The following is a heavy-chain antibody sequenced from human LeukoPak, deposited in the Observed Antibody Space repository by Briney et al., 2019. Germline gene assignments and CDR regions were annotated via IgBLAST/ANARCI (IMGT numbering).Heavy chain of an antibody. CDR2: ISYDGSNK. D-gene: IGHD2/OR15-2a*01. J-gene: IGHJ6*03. Sequence: GRSLRLSCAASGFTFSSYAMHWVRQAPGKGLEWVAVISYDGSNKYYADSVKGRFTISRDNSKNTLYLQMNSLRAEDTAVYYCAREGFYRYYYYYMDVWGKGTTVTVSS. V-gene: IGHV3-30*04. CDR1: GFTFSSYA. CDR3: AREGFYRYYYYYMDV.